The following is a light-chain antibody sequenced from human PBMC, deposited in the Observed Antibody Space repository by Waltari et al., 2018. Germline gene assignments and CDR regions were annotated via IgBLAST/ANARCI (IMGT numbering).Light chain of an antibody. J-gene: IGKJ1*01. Sequence: DIVMTQSPDSLAVSLGERATINCKSSQSILYSSNNKNYLAWYQQRPGQPPNLRIYWAATRESGVPDRFSGSGSGTDFTLTISSLQAEDVAVYYCQQYYNTPQTFGQGTKVEIK. V-gene: IGKV4-1*01. CDR1: QSILYSSNNKNY. CDR3: QQYYNTPQT. CDR2: WAA.